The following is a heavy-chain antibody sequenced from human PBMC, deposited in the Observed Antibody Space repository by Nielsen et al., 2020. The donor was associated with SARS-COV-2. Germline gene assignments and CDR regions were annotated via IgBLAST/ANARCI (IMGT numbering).Heavy chain of an antibody. CDR3: ARAQGDGYNSY. D-gene: IGHD5-24*01. CDR2: IIPILGIA. J-gene: IGHJ4*02. V-gene: IGHV1-69*04. CDR1: GYTFTSYD. Sequence: SVKVSCKASGYTFTSYDISWVRQAPGQGLEWMGRIIPILGIANYAQKFQGRVTITADKSTSTAYMELSSLRSEDTAVYYCARAQGDGYNSYWGQGTLVTVSS.